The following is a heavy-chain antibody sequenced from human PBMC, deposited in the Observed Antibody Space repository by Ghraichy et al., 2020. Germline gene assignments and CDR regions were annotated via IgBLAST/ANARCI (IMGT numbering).Heavy chain of an antibody. CDR2: INHSGST. CDR1: GGSFSGYY. Sequence: SETLSLTCAVYGGSFSGYYWSWIRQPPGKGLAWIGEINHSGSTNYNPSLKSRVTISVDTSKNQFSLRLTSVTAADTAVYYCARGGPYFDWRRIFDYWGQGTLVTVSS. CDR3: ARGGPYFDWRRIFDY. D-gene: IGHD3-9*01. V-gene: IGHV4-34*01. J-gene: IGHJ4*02.